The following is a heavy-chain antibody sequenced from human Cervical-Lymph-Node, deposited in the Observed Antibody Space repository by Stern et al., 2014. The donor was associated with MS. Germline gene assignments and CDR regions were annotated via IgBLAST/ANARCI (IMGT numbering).Heavy chain of an antibody. V-gene: IGHV3-48*02. CDR1: GLTFSNYA. CDR2: ISSGSSVI. CDR3: ATENRAGYFDY. J-gene: IGHJ4*02. D-gene: IGHD1-14*01. Sequence: EVQLVESGGGLVQPGGSLRLSCAASGLTFSNYAMSWVRQAPGKGLEWVSYISSGSSVIYHADSVKGRFAIYRDNGKNSLYLHMNSLRDEDTAMYFCATENRAGYFDYWGQGTLVTVSS.